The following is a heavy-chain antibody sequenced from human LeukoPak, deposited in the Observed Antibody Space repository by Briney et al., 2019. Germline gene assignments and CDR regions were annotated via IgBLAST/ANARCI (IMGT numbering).Heavy chain of an antibody. CDR1: GFTFSNYA. Sequence: GGSLRLSCAASGFTFSNYAMSWVRQAPGKGLEWVSAISGSGGSTYYADSVKGRFTISRDNSKNTLYLQMNSLRAEDTAVYYCAKGICCRCSSTSCYCGTVDYWAQGTLVTVSS. CDR3: AKGICCRCSSTSCYCGTVDY. J-gene: IGHJ4*02. D-gene: IGHD2-2*01. CDR2: ISGSGGST. V-gene: IGHV3-23*01.